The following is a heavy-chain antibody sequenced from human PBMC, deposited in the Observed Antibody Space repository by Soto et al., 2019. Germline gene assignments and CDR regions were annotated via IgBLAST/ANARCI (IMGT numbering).Heavy chain of an antibody. J-gene: IGHJ5*02. Sequence: QVQLQQWGAGLLKPSETLSLTCAVYGGSFSGYYWSWIRQPPGKGLEWIGEINHSGSTNYNPSLKSRVTISVYTSKNQFSLKLSSVTAADTAVYYCARGRLRVGNWFDPWGQGTLVTVSS. CDR1: GGSFSGYY. D-gene: IGHD3-10*01. V-gene: IGHV4-34*01. CDR2: INHSGST. CDR3: ARGRLRVGNWFDP.